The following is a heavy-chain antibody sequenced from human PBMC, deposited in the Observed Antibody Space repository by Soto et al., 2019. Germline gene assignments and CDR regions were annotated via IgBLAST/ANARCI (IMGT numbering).Heavy chain of an antibody. Sequence: EVQLVESGGGLVQPGGSLRLSCASSGFPFSAVSMNWVRQAPGKGLEWVAYISSSGSTIYYADSVKGRFTISRDNAKSSLYLQMDSLRDEDTAAYYCAREGGRHCSPTRFYNAFDFWGQGTMVTVSS. CDR1: GFPFSAVS. CDR3: AREGGRHCSPTRFYNAFDF. J-gene: IGHJ3*01. D-gene: IGHD2-2*02. V-gene: IGHV3-48*02. CDR2: ISSSGSTI.